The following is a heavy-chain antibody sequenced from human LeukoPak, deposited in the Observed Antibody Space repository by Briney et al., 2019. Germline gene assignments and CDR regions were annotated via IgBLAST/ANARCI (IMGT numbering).Heavy chain of an antibody. D-gene: IGHD3-9*01. Sequence: GGSLRLSCAASGVTFSTYAMSWVRQAPGKGLEWVSAISGSGGSTYYADSVKGRFTISGDSSKNTLYLQMNSLRAEDTAVYYRAKDRDDIWMGFDPWGQGTLVTVSS. J-gene: IGHJ5*02. CDR1: GVTFSTYA. CDR2: ISGSGGST. CDR3: AKDRDDIWMGFDP. V-gene: IGHV3-23*01.